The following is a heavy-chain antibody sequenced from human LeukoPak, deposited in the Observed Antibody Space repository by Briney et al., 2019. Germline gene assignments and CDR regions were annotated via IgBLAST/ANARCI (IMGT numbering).Heavy chain of an antibody. V-gene: IGHV3-7*01. J-gene: IGHJ3*02. CDR2: IKQDGSEK. Sequence: GGSLRLSCAASGFTFSSYWMTWVRQAPGKGLEWVANIKQDGSEKFYVDSVKGRFTISRDNAKNSPHLQMNSLRAEDTAVYYCARDPYYYESSGYFFGAFDIWGQGTMVTVSS. CDR3: ARDPYYYESSGYFFGAFDI. CDR1: GFTFSSYW. D-gene: IGHD3-22*01.